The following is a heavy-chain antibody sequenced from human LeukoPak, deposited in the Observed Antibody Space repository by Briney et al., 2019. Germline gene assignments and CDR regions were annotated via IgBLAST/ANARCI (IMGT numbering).Heavy chain of an antibody. J-gene: IGHJ6*03. Sequence: SETLSLTCTVSGGSISSSSYYWGWIRQPPGKGLEWIGSIYYSGSTYYNPSLKSRVTISVDTSKNQFSLKLSSVTAADTAVYYCARASSSYYYYYYMDVWGKGTTVTVSS. CDR1: GGSISSSSYY. D-gene: IGHD6-6*01. V-gene: IGHV4-39*07. CDR2: IYYSGST. CDR3: ARASSSYYYYYYMDV.